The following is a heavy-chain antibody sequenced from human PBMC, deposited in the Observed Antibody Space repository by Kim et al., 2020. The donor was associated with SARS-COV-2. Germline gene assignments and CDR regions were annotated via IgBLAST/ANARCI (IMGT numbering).Heavy chain of an antibody. CDR3: IAGVVRGVIFYYYYGMDV. J-gene: IGHJ6*02. CDR1: GFTFSNAW. Sequence: GGSLRLSCAASGFTFSNAWMSWVRQAPGKGLEWVGRIKSKTDGGTTDYAAPVKGRFTISRDDSKNTLYLQMNSLKTEDTAVYYCIAGVVRGVIFYYYYGMDVWGQGTTVTVSS. D-gene: IGHD3-10*01. V-gene: IGHV3-15*01. CDR2: IKSKTDGGTT.